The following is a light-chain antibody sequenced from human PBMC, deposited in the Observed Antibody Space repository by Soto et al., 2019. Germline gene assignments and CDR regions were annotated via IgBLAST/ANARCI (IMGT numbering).Light chain of an antibody. Sequence: LTQPASVSGSPGQSITISCTGTSSDVGGYSFVSWYQQHPDKAPKLMIYDVTNRPSGVSNRFSGSKSGNTASLTISGLQAEDEADYYCSSYTSISTYVFGTGTKVTVL. CDR1: SSDVGGYSF. J-gene: IGLJ1*01. CDR2: DVT. CDR3: SSYTSISTYV. V-gene: IGLV2-14*01.